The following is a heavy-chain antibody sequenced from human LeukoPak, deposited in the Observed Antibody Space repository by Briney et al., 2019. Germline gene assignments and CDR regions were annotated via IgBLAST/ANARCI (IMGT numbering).Heavy chain of an antibody. J-gene: IGHJ4*02. Sequence: GGSLRLSCAASGFTFSSYAMHWVGQAPGKGLEWVSVISYDGSNKYYADSVKGRFTISRDNSKNTLYLQMNSLRAEDTAVYYCARDRTHQVGATNFCDYWGQGTLVTVSS. CDR2: ISYDGSNK. CDR3: ARDRTHQVGATNFCDY. CDR1: GFTFSSYA. V-gene: IGHV3-30-3*01. D-gene: IGHD1-26*01.